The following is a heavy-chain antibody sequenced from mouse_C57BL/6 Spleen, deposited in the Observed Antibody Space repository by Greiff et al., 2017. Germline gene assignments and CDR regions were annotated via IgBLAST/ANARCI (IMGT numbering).Heavy chain of an antibody. V-gene: IGHV7-4*01. CDR2: IRNKANGYTT. CDR3: VKAVGFAY. Sequence: EVLLVESGGGLVQPGASLRLSCAASGFTFTDYYMSWVRQPPGQEPEWLALIRNKANGYTTEYTEYVKGRFTISTDNSQNSLYLQMNTLRAEESATYYGVKAVGFAYWGQGTLVTVSA. CDR1: GFTFTDYY. J-gene: IGHJ3*01.